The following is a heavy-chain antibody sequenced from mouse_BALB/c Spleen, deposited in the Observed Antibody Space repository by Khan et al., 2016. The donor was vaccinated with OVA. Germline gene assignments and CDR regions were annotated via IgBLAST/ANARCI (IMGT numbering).Heavy chain of an antibody. D-gene: IGHD1-1*01. CDR2: IIPHFGET. V-gene: IGHV1-20*02. CDR3: ARIYGSDFDY. Sequence: EVKLEESGPELVKPGASVKISCKASGYSFTGYFMHWVMQSHGKSLEWIGRIIPHFGETLYNQKSVDKATLTVDESSSTAHLELRSLASEDSAVYYCARIYGSDFDYWGQGTTLTVSS. CDR1: GYSFTGYF. J-gene: IGHJ2*01.